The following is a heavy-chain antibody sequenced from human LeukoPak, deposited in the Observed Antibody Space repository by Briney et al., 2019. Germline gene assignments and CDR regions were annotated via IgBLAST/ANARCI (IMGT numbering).Heavy chain of an antibody. CDR3: ARRGYCSGGSCYPYYFDY. Sequence: GGSLKISCKGSGYSFTSYWIGWVRQMPGKGLEWMGIIYPGDSDTRYSPSFQGQVTISADKSISTAYLQWSSLKASDTAMYYCARRGYCSGGSCYPYYFDYWGQGTLVTVSS. CDR2: IYPGDSDT. D-gene: IGHD2-15*01. J-gene: IGHJ4*02. CDR1: GYSFTSYW. V-gene: IGHV5-51*01.